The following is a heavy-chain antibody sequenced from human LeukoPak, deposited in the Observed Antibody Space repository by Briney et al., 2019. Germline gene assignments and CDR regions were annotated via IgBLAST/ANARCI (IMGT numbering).Heavy chain of an antibody. V-gene: IGHV4-30-2*01. D-gene: IGHD2-2*01. J-gene: IGHJ5*02. CDR2: IYHSGST. Sequence: SSETLSLTCAVSGGSISSGGYSWSWIRQPPGKGLEWIGYIYHSGSTYYNPSLKSRVTISVDRSKNQFSLKLSSVTAADTAVYYCARGGDGYCSSTSCYVINWFDPWGQGTLVTVSS. CDR1: GGSISSGGYS. CDR3: ARGGDGYCSSTSCYVINWFDP.